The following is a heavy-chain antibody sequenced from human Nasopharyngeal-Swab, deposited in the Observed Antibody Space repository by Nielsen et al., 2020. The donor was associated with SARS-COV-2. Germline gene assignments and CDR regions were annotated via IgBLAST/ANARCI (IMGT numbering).Heavy chain of an antibody. D-gene: IGHD3-3*01. J-gene: IGHJ6*02. CDR2: ISYDGSNK. V-gene: IGHV3-33*05. Sequence: WIRQPPGKGLEWVAVISYDGSNKYYADSVKGRFTISRDNSKNTLYLQMNSLRAEDTAVYYCARVHRYYDFWSGYYTGSRGMDVWGQGTTVTVSS. CDR3: ARVHRYYDFWSGYYTGSRGMDV.